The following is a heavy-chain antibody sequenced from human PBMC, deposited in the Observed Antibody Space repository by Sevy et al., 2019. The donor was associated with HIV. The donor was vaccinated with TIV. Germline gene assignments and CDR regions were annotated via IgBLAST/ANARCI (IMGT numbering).Heavy chain of an antibody. CDR1: GFTFSSYG. J-gene: IGHJ4*02. V-gene: IGHV3-33*06. CDR2: IWYDGNNK. Sequence: GGSLRLSCEASGFTFSSYGMHWVRQAPGKGLEWVAGIWYDGNNKDYADSVEGRFTISRDNSKNTVYLDMNNLRVEDTAVYYCAKGVAASGYYFDFWGQGTLVTVSS. CDR3: AKGVAASGYYFDF. D-gene: IGHD6-13*01.